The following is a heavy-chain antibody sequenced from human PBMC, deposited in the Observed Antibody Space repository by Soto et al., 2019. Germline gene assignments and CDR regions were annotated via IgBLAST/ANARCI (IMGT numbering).Heavy chain of an antibody. V-gene: IGHV1-18*01. CDR2: NNTYNGNT. CDR3: AMVDVYVTPSPQDV. D-gene: IGHD3-16*01. CDR1: GYTFTRYG. Sequence: QVQLVQSGAEVKNPGASVKVSCKASGYTFTRYGIGWARQAPGQGLEWMGWNNTYNGNTKHAQNVQGRVTLTTDTXSSTADMELRSLRSNDTAIYYCAMVDVYVTPSPQDVWGQGTTVIVSS. J-gene: IGHJ6*02.